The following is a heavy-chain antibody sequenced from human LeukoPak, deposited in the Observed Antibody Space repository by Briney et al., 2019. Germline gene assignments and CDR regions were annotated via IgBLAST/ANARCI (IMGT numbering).Heavy chain of an antibody. Sequence: GGSLRLSCAASGFTFDDYAMHWVRQAPGKGLEGVSGINWNSGSIGYADSVKGRFTISRDNAKNSLYLQMNSLRAEDTALYYCAKGDYGDYAFDIWGQGTMVSVSS. CDR3: AKGDYGDYAFDI. CDR1: GFTFDDYA. V-gene: IGHV3-9*01. CDR2: INWNSGSI. J-gene: IGHJ3*02. D-gene: IGHD4-17*01.